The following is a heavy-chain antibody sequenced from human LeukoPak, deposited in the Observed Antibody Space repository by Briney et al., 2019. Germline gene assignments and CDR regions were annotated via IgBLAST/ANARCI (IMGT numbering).Heavy chain of an antibody. CDR2: ISGTGGST. Sequence: PGGSLRLSCVASGFTFSSCAMSWVRQAPGKGLECVSTISGTGGSTYYADSVKGRFTISRDNSKNTLYLQMNSLRAEDTAVYYCARDLTVAGSNYFDYWGQGTLVTVSS. D-gene: IGHD6-19*01. J-gene: IGHJ4*02. CDR3: ARDLTVAGSNYFDY. CDR1: GFTFSSCA. V-gene: IGHV3-23*01.